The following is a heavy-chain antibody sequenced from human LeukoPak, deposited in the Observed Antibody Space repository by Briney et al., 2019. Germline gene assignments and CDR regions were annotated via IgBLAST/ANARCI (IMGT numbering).Heavy chain of an antibody. Sequence: EASVKVSCKASGYTFTSYYLQWVRQAPGQGLEWMGRINPNNGDTNCPQSFQGRVTMTRDTSISTAYMEMTSLTSDDTAVYWCAIGMMAAGTFDRWGQGTLVTVSS. CDR1: GYTFTSYY. CDR3: AIGMMAAGTFDR. CDR2: INPNNGDT. V-gene: IGHV1-2*06. D-gene: IGHD6-13*01. J-gene: IGHJ4*02.